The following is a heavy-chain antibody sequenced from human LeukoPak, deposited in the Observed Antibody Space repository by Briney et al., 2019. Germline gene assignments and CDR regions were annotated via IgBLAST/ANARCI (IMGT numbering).Heavy chain of an antibody. V-gene: IGHV1-2*02. Sequence: ASEKVSCKASGYTFTGYYMHWVRQPPGQGLEWMGWINPNSGGTNYAQKFQGRVTMTRDTSISTAYMELSRLRSDDTAVYYCARDGVGYYDSSGYYYFQHWGQGTLVTVSS. J-gene: IGHJ1*01. D-gene: IGHD3-22*01. CDR3: ARDGVGYYDSSGYYYFQH. CDR2: INPNSGGT. CDR1: GYTFTGYY.